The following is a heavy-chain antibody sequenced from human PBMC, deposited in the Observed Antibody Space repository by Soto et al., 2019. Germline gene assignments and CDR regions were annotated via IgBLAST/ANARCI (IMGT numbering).Heavy chain of an antibody. J-gene: IGHJ6*03. CDR3: TTGPSFWSGYYRDGGYYYYYMDV. D-gene: IGHD3-3*01. CDR1: GFTFSNAW. CDR2: IKSKTDGGTT. V-gene: IGHV3-15*01. Sequence: GESLKISCAASGFTFSNAWMSWVRQAPGKGLEWVGRIKSKTDGGTTDYAAPVKGRFTISRDDSKNTLYLQMNSLKTEDTAVYYCTTGPSFWSGYYRDGGYYYYYMDVWGKGTTVTVSS.